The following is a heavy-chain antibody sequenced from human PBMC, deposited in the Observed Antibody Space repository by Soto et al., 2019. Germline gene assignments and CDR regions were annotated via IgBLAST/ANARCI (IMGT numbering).Heavy chain of an antibody. J-gene: IGHJ4*02. CDR3: ARGRRFLLRTFYFDY. Sequence: PSETLSLTCAVYGGSFSGYYWSWIRQPPGKGLEWIGEINHSGSTNYNPSLKSRVTISVDTSKNQFSLKLSSVTAADTAVYYCARGRRFLLRTFYFDYWGQGTLVTVSS. CDR1: GGSFSGYY. V-gene: IGHV4-34*01. CDR2: INHSGST. D-gene: IGHD1-1*01.